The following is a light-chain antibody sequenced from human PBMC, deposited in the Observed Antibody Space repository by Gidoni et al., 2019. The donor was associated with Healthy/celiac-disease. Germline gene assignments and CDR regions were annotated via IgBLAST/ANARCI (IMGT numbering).Light chain of an antibody. CDR1: QSLLHSNGYNY. V-gene: IGKV2-28*01. CDR2: LGS. J-gene: IGKJ1*01. CDR3: MQDLQTRWT. Sequence: DIVMTQSPLSLLVTPGEPPSISCRSSQSLLHSNGYNYLDWYLQKPGQSPQLLIYLGSNRASGVPDRFSGSGSGTDFTLKISRVEAEDVGVYYCMQDLQTRWTFGQGTKVEIK.